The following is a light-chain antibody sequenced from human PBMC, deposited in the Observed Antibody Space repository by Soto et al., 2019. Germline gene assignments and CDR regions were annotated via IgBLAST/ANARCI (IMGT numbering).Light chain of an antibody. Sequence: IVMTQSPATLSVSPGERVTLSCRASQNIYSNIAWYQQRPGQAPRLLIYRASTRATGIPARFSGSGSGTEFTLTISSLQSEDFAVYYCQQYSDWRPQFGQGTKVDNK. V-gene: IGKV3-15*01. CDR1: QNIYSN. J-gene: IGKJ1*01. CDR2: RAS. CDR3: QQYSDWRPQ.